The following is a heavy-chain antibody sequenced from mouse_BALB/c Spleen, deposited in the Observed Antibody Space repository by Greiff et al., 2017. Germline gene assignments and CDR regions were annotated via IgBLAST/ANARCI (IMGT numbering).Heavy chain of an antibody. D-gene: IGHD1-1*02. Sequence: SGAELVKPGASVKLSCKASGYTFTSYYMYWVKQRPGQGLEWIGEINPSNGGTNFNEKFKSKATLTVDKSSSTAYMQLSSLTSEDSAVYYCTRGGLWVDYWGQGTSVTVSS. CDR2: INPSNGGT. CDR3: TRGGLWVDY. J-gene: IGHJ4*01. V-gene: IGHV1S81*02. CDR1: GYTFTSYY.